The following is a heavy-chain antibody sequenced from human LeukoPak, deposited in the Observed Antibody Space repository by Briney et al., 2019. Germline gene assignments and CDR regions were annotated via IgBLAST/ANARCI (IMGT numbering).Heavy chain of an antibody. CDR2: ISGNGNII. D-gene: IGHD5-24*01. V-gene: IGHV3-11*01. Sequence: GGSLRLSCAASGFTFSDYYMSWIRQAPGKGLEWVSYISGNGNIIYYADSVKGRSTISRDNAKNTLFLQMSSLRAEDTALYYCARLPNYYFDYWDQGTLVAVSS. J-gene: IGHJ4*02. CDR3: ARLPNYYFDY. CDR1: GFTFSDYY.